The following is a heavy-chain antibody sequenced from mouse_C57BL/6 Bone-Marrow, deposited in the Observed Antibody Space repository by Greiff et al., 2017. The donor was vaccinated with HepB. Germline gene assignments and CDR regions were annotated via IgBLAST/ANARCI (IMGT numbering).Heavy chain of an antibody. CDR3: ARRDYYGSSYFDY. V-gene: IGHV1-69*01. J-gene: IGHJ2*01. Sequence: VQLQQSGAELVMPGASVKLSCKASGYTFTSYWMHWVKQRPGQGLEWIGEIDPSDSYTNYNQKFKGKSTLTVDKSSSTAYMQLSSLTSEDSAVYYCARRDYYGSSYFDYWGQGTTLTVSS. CDR1: GYTFTSYW. CDR2: IDPSDSYT. D-gene: IGHD1-1*01.